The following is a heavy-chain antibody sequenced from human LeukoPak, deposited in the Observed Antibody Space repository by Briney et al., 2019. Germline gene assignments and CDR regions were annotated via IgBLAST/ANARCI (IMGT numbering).Heavy chain of an antibody. V-gene: IGHV3-43D*03. J-gene: IGHJ6*02. CDR1: GFTFDDXA. CDR3: AKDIGYGDYVNYYYYGMDV. Sequence: RLXXAAXGFTFDDXAMXWVRQAPGXXXXXVSLISWDGGSTYYADSVKGGFTISRDNSKNSLYLQMNSLRAEDTALYYCAKDIGYGDYVNYYYYGMDVWGQGTTVTVSS. CDR2: ISWDGGST. D-gene: IGHD4-17*01.